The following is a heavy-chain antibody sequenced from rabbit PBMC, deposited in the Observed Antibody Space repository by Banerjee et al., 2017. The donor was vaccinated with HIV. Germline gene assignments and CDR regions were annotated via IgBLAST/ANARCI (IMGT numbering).Heavy chain of an antibody. CDR3: ARGYASSPGYYFGSFTL. D-gene: IGHD1-1*01. CDR1: GFSFSSNYY. CDR2: IYAGSSGST. V-gene: IGHV1S40*01. J-gene: IGHJ4*01. Sequence: HSLEESGGDLVKPGASLTLTCTASGFSFSSNYYMCWVRQAPGKGLEWIACIYAGSSGSTAYASWAKGRFTISKTSSTTVTLQMTSLTAADTATYFCARGYASSPGYYFGSFTLWGPGTLVTVS.